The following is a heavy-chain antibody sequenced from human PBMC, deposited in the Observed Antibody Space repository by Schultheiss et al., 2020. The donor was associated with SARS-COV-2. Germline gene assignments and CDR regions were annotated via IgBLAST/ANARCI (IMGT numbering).Heavy chain of an antibody. CDR1: GFTFSNSN. V-gene: IGHV3-7*03. CDR2: INQDGSER. CDR3: ARGGWYYFDY. Sequence: GGSLRLSCAASGFTFSNSNMNWVRQAPGKGLEWVANINQDGSERYYLDSLKGRFSISRDNTKNSLYLQMNSLRAEDTAVYYCARGGWYYFDYWGQGTLVTVSS. D-gene: IGHD2-15*01. J-gene: IGHJ4*02.